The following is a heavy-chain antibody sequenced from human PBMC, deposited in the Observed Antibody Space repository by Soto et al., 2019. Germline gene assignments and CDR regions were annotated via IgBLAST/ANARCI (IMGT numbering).Heavy chain of an antibody. J-gene: IGHJ6*02. CDR3: AGDEGMATTLYHYYYGMDV. CDR2: IIPIFGTA. D-gene: IGHD5-12*01. CDR1: GGTFSSYA. Sequence: QVQLVQSGAEVKKPGSSVKVSCKASGGTFSSYAISWVRQAPGQGLEWMGGIIPIFGTANYAQKFQGRVTITADESTSTAYMELRSLRSEDTAVYYCAGDEGMATTLYHYYYGMDVWGQGTTVTVSS. V-gene: IGHV1-69*01.